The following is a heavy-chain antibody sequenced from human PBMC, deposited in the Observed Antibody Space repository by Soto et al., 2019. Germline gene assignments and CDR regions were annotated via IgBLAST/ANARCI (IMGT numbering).Heavy chain of an antibody. CDR1: GFTFDDYA. J-gene: IGHJ4*02. V-gene: IGHV3-9*01. CDR2: ISWNSGSI. D-gene: IGHD3-16*01. Sequence: GGSLRLSCAASGFTFDDYAMHWVRQAPGKGLEWVSGISWNSGSIGYPGSVKGRFTISRENAKNSLYLQMNSLRAEDTAVYYCARAPFWDRTSFDYWGQGTLVTVSS. CDR3: ARAPFWDRTSFDY.